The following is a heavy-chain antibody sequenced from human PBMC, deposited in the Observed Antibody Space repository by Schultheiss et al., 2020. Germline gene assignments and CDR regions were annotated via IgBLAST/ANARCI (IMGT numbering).Heavy chain of an antibody. CDR3: ARVEGGVVVITKYWYFDL. CDR1: GGSISSYY. CDR2: IYYSGST. Sequence: SETLSLTCTVSGGSISSYYWSWIRQPAGKGLEWIGSIYYSGSTYYNPSLKSRVTISVDTSKNQFSLKLSSVTAADTAVYYCARVEGGVVVITKYWYFDLCGRVTLVTVSS. J-gene: IGHJ2*01. V-gene: IGHV4-59*06. D-gene: IGHD3-22*01.